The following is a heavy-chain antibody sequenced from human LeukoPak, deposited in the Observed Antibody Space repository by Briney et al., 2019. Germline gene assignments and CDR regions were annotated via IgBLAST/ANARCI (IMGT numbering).Heavy chain of an antibody. D-gene: IGHD1-26*01. CDR2: ISGSGGST. V-gene: IGHV3-23*01. CDR3: AKDRYSGSPYLFDY. CDR1: GFTFSSYA. J-gene: IGHJ4*02. Sequence: PGGSLRLSCAASGFTFSSYAMSWVRQAPGKGLEWVSGISGSGGSTYYADSVKGRFTISRDNPRNTLYLQMNSLRAEDTAVYYCAKDRYSGSPYLFDYWGQGTLVTVSS.